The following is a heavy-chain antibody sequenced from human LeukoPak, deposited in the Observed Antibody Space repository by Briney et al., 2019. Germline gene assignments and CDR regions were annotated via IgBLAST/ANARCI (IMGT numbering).Heavy chain of an antibody. J-gene: IGHJ4*02. CDR2: ILYDGFNP. CDR3: AKVKEMDSSGSYYFDY. V-gene: IGHV3-30*18. Sequence: PGRSLRLSCAAPGFTFSSHGMPSVRQAPGKVVERVDPILYDGFNPYYTDFVKGLFTNTSDNSKSTLWLRMNRLRAEDTAVYDCAKVKEMDSSGSYYFDYWGQGTLVTVCS. D-gene: IGHD6-19*01. CDR1: GFTFSSHG.